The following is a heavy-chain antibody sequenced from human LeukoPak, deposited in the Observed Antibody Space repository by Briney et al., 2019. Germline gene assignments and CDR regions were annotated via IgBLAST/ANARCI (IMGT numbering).Heavy chain of an antibody. CDR3: ASTPSYHDAFDI. CDR2: ISAYNGNT. V-gene: IGHV1-18*01. J-gene: IGHJ3*02. CDR1: GYTFTSYG. Sequence: ASVKVSCKASGYTFTSYGISWVRQAPGQGLEWIGWISAYNGNTNYAQKLQGRVTMTTDTSTSTAYMELRSLRSDDTAVYYCASTPSYHDAFDIWGQGTMVTVSS. D-gene: IGHD1-26*01.